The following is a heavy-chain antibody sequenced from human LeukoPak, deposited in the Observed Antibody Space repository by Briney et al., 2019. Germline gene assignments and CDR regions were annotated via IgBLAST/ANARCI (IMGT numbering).Heavy chain of an antibody. CDR3: ARDEYIAYRRKGSDF. D-gene: IGHD6-6*01. CDR1: GHSDSSKSAA. J-gene: IGHJ4*02. V-gene: IGHV6-1*01. CDR2: TYYRSKWYN. Sequence: SQTLSLTCVISGHSDSSKSAAWNWLTQSPSRGLEWLRRTYYRSKWYNDYADSVKSLITTHPDTSKKQFSLQLNSVTPEDTAGYHCARDEYIAYRRKGSDFWGEGTLVTVSA.